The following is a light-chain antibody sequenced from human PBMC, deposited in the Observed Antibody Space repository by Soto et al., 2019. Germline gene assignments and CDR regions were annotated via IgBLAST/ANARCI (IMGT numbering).Light chain of an antibody. CDR2: DAS. CDR3: QQRSNWPPLT. CDR1: QSVSSY. Sequence: EIVLTQSPATLSLSPGERATLSCRASQSVSSYLAWYQQKPGQAPRLLIYDASNRATGIPARFSGSVSGTDFTLTISSLEPEDFAVYCCQQRSNWPPLTFGQGTKVEIK. V-gene: IGKV3-11*01. J-gene: IGKJ1*01.